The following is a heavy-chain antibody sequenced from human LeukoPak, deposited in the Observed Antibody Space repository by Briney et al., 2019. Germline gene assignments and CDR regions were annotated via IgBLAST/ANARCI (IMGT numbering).Heavy chain of an antibody. V-gene: IGHV4-59*08. CDR3: ARLASSGWSHCDY. CDR1: GGSISGYY. CDR2: IYYSGST. J-gene: IGHJ4*02. D-gene: IGHD6-19*01. Sequence: TSETLSLTCTVSGGSISGYYWSWIRQPPGKGPEWVGYIYYSGSTNYNPSLKSRVTISVDTSKNQFSLKMNSVTAADTAVYYCARLASSGWSHCDYWGQGTLVTVSS.